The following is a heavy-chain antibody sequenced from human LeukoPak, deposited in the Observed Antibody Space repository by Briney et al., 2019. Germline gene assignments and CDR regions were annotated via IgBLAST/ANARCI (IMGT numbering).Heavy chain of an antibody. CDR3: ARGIRGITMIVVALDY. CDR2: INPSGGST. J-gene: IGHJ4*02. CDR1: GYTLTSYY. D-gene: IGHD3-22*01. V-gene: IGHV1-46*01. Sequence: ASVKVSCKASGYTLTSYYMHWVRQAPGQGLEWMGIINPSGGSTSYAQKFQGRVTMTRDTSTSTVYMELSSLRSEDTAVYYCARGIRGITMIVVALDYWGQGTLVTVSS.